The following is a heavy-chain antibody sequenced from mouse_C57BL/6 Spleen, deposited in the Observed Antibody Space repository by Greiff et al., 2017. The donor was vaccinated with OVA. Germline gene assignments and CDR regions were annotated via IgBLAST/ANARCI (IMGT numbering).Heavy chain of an antibody. Sequence: EVQLQQSGTVLARPGASVKMSCKTSGYTFTSYWMHWVKQRPGQGLEWIGAIYPGNSDTSYNQKFKGKAKLTAVTSASTAYMELSSLTNEDSAVYYCTKGGIYYDYYYFDYWGQGTTLTVSS. CDR1: GYTFTSYW. D-gene: IGHD2-4*01. J-gene: IGHJ2*01. V-gene: IGHV1-5*01. CDR2: IYPGNSDT. CDR3: TKGGIYYDYYYFDY.